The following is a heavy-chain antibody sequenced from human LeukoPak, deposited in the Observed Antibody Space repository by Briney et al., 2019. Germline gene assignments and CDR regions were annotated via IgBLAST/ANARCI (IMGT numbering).Heavy chain of an antibody. D-gene: IGHD6-13*01. CDR3: ARDFRRIAAAGTRVFVLDY. J-gene: IGHJ4*02. V-gene: IGHV1-69*01. CDR2: IIPIFGTA. CDR1: GGTFSSYA. Sequence: SVKVSCKASGGTFSSYAISWVRQAPGQGLEWMGGIIPIFGTANYAQKFQGRVTITADESTSTAYMELSSLRSEDTAVYYCARDFRRIAAAGTRVFVLDYWGQGTLVTVSS.